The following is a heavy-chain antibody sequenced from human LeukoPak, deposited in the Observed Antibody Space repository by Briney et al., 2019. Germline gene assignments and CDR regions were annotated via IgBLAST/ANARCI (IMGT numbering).Heavy chain of an antibody. J-gene: IGHJ3*02. CDR1: GGSFTSSYW. D-gene: IGHD3-22*01. Sequence: SGTRSLTCAVSGGSFTSSYWWCWGRQPPGKGLGWVGETYHGGSTTYNPSLKSRVTISLDKSKNQLSLKLTSVTDADTAVYYCARDRLVVGQMIVMPRFAFDIWGQGTMVTVSS. CDR3: ARDRLVVGQMIVMPRFAFDI. V-gene: IGHV4-4*02. CDR2: TYHGGST.